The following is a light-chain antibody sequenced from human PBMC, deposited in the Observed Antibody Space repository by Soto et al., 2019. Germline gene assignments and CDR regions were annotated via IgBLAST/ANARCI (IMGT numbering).Light chain of an antibody. Sequence: EIVMTQSPGTLSLSPGERATLSCRASQSVSSNLAWYQQKPGQVPRLLIYGASTRATGIPARFSGSGSGTEFTLTISSLQSEDFAVYYCQQYNNWLSFGGGTKVDIK. CDR1: QSVSSN. J-gene: IGKJ4*01. CDR3: QQYNNWLS. CDR2: GAS. V-gene: IGKV3-15*01.